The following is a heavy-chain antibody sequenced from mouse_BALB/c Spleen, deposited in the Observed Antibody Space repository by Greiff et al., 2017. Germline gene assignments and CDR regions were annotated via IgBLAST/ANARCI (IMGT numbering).Heavy chain of an antibody. CDR2: IYPGSGNT. CDR3: ARNYGYAMDY. D-gene: IGHD1-1*01. V-gene: IGHV1-84*02. J-gene: IGHJ4*01. Sequence: LVESGPELVKPGASVKISCKASGYTFTDYYINWVKQKPGQGLEWIGWIYPGSGNTKYNEKFKGKATLTVDTSSSTAYMQLSSLTSEDTAVYFCARNYGYAMDYWGQGTSVTVSS. CDR1: GYTFTDYY.